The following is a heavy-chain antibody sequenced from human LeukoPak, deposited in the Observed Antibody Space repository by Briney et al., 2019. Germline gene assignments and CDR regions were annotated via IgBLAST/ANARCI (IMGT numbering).Heavy chain of an antibody. CDR1: GGSISSYY. J-gene: IGHJ5*02. D-gene: IGHD1-14*01. CDR3: ARDRRKNGILLSPRPRSWFDP. CDR2: IYYSGST. Sequence: SETLSLTCTVSGGSISSYYWSWIRQPPGKGLEWIGYIYYSGSTNYNPSLKSRVTISVDTSKNQFSLKLSSVTAADTAVYYCARDRRKNGILLSPRPRSWFDPWGQGTLVTVSP. V-gene: IGHV4-59*01.